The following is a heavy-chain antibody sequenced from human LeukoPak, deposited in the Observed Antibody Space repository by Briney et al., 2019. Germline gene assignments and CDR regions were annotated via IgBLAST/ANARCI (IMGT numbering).Heavy chain of an antibody. CDR1: GGTFSSYA. D-gene: IGHD5-12*01. J-gene: IGHJ5*02. CDR3: ARDAQVRIVATITWFDP. CDR2: IIPIFGTA. Sequence: SVKVSCEASGGTFSSYAISWVRQAPGQGLEWMGGIIPIFGTANYAQKFQGRVTITADESTSTAYMELSSLRSEDTAVYYCARDAQVRIVATITWFDPWGQGTLVTVSS. V-gene: IGHV1-69*13.